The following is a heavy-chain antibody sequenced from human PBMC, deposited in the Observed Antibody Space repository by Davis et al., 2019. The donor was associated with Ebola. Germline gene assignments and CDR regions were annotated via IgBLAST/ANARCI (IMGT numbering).Heavy chain of an antibody. Sequence: MPSETLSLTCTVSGASITRYYWSWIRQPPGKGLEWIGYIYNNGGPNHNPSLQSRVTISLDTSENQFFLKLSSVTAADTAVYYCARCPDWNSQAGFDYWGQGTLVTVSS. CDR1: GASITRYY. D-gene: IGHD1-7*01. CDR2: IYNNGGP. J-gene: IGHJ4*02. CDR3: ARCPDWNSQAGFDY. V-gene: IGHV4-59*01.